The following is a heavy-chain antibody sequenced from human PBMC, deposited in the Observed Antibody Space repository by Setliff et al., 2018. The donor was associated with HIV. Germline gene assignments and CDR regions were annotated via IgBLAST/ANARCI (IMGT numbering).Heavy chain of an antibody. Sequence: SETLSLTCTVSGGSIRSSNYYWGWIRQPPGKGLEWIGSLYYSGSTYYNPSLRSRVTISGDMSKNKFSLKLSSVTAADTAVYYCAREPDYSNYYWFDPWGQGTQVTVSS. D-gene: IGHD4-4*01. J-gene: IGHJ5*02. CDR1: GGSIRSSNYY. CDR2: LYYSGST. V-gene: IGHV4-39*07. CDR3: AREPDYSNYYWFDP.